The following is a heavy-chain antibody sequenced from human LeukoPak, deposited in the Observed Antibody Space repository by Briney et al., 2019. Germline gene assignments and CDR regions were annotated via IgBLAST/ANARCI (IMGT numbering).Heavy chain of an antibody. CDR1: GFTFSSYG. CDR2: ISYDGSNK. D-gene: IGHD3-10*01. V-gene: IGHV3-30*18. Sequence: PGRSLRLSCAASGFTFSSYGMHWVRQAPGKGLEWVAVISYDGSNKYYADSVKGRFTTSRDNSKNTLYLQMNSLRAEDTAVYYCAKDYGYGMDVWGQGTTVTVSS. J-gene: IGHJ6*02. CDR3: AKDYGYGMDV.